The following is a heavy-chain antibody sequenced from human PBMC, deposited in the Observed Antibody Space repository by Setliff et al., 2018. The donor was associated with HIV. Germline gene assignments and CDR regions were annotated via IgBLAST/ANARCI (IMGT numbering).Heavy chain of an antibody. J-gene: IGHJ4*02. CDR3: TRHRGSFDY. D-gene: IGHD1-26*01. CDR2: IRSKANNYAT. CDR1: GFSYSA. Sequence: GSLRLSCAASGFSYSALHWVRQAPGKGLEWVGRIRSKANNYATEYGASVNGRFIISRDDSKNMAYLQMNSLRTEDTAIYYCTRHRGSFDYWGLGTLVTVSS. V-gene: IGHV3-73*01.